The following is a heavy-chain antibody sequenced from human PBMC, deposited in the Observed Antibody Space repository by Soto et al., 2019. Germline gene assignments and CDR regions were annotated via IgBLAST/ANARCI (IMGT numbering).Heavy chain of an antibody. D-gene: IGHD3-9*01. Sequence: LSLTCTVSGGSISSSSYYWGWIRQPPGKGLEWIGSIYYSGSTYYNPSLKSRVTISVDTSKNQFSLKLSSVTAADTAVYYCARLKRYFDFAFDYWGQGTLVTVSS. CDR2: IYYSGST. V-gene: IGHV4-39*01. CDR3: ARLKRYFDFAFDY. CDR1: GGSISSSSYY. J-gene: IGHJ4*02.